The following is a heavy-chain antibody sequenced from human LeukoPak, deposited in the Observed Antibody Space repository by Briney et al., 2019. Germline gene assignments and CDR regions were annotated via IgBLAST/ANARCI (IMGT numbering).Heavy chain of an antibody. CDR3: ARPRMPPRFDN. V-gene: IGHV3-23*01. CDR1: GFTVSNNY. Sequence: PGGSLRLSCAASGFTVSNNYMSWVRQAPGKGLQWVSAISNGGGSAYYADSVKGRFTISRDNSKSTLYLQMNSLRAEDTAIYCAARPRMPPRFDNWGQGTLVTVSS. D-gene: IGHD1-14*01. CDR2: ISNGGGSA. J-gene: IGHJ4*02.